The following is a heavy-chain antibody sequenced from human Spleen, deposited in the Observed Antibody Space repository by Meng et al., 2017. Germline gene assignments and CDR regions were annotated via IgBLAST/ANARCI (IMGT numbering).Heavy chain of an antibody. CDR3: ARSSDLLRENFDY. Sequence: SETLSLTCVVSGGSFSDYYWSWIRQPPGKGLEWIGEINHSGSTNYNPSLESRATISVDTSQNNLSLKLSSVTAADSAVYYCARSSDLLRENFDYWGQGTLVTVSS. J-gene: IGHJ4*02. CDR1: GGSFSDYY. V-gene: IGHV4-34*01. CDR2: INHSGST. D-gene: IGHD3-3*01.